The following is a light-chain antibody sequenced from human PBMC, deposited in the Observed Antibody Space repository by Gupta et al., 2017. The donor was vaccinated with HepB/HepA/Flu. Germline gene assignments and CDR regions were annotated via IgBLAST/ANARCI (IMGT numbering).Light chain of an antibody. V-gene: IGKV1-5*03. CDR1: QSIRSW. Sequence: DIQMTQSPSTLSASVGDRVTITCRASQSIRSWLAWYQQKPGKAPKLLIYQASTLENGVPSRFGGLGSGTEFTLTISSLQPDDFATYYCQQYNSLWTFGQGTKVEIK. CDR2: QAS. CDR3: QQYNSLWT. J-gene: IGKJ1*01.